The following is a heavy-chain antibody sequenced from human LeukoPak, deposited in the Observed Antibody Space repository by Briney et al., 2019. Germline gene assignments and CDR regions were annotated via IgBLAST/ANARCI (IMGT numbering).Heavy chain of an antibody. CDR3: ARRYDFWDY. CDR1: GFSFSTFA. Sequence: PGGSLRLSCAASGFSFSTFAMHWVRQAPDKGLEWVAVISYDGGNKFYADSVKGRFSISRDNSKNTLHLQMDSLRADDTAVYYCARRYDFWDYWGQGTLVTVSS. J-gene: IGHJ4*02. V-gene: IGHV3-30-3*01. CDR2: ISYDGGNK. D-gene: IGHD3-3*01.